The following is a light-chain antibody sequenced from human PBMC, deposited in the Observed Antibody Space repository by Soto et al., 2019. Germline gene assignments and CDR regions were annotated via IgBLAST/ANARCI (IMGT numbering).Light chain of an antibody. J-gene: IGLJ3*02. Sequence: QTVVTQEPSLSVSHGGTVTLTCGLSSGPVCTSSYHNWYQKTPGRAPRTPIFNTNTRSSGVPDRFSGSILGDKAALTITGAQADDDSYYYCLLYLGGGIWVFGGGTKLTVL. CDR2: NTN. V-gene: IGLV8-61*01. CDR3: LLYLGGGIWV. CDR1: SGPVCTSSY.